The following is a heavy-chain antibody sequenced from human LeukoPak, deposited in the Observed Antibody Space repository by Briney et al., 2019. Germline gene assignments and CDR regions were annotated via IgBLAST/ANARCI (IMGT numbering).Heavy chain of an antibody. CDR2: IYYSGST. CDR1: GGSISSYY. J-gene: IGHJ3*02. CDR3: AREGHSDAFDI. V-gene: IGHV4-59*01. Sequence: PSETLSLTCTVSGGSISSYYWSWIRQPPGKGLEWIGYIYYSGSTNYNPSLKSRVTISVDTSKNQFSLKLSSVTAADTAVYYCAREGHSDAFDIWGQGTMVTVSS.